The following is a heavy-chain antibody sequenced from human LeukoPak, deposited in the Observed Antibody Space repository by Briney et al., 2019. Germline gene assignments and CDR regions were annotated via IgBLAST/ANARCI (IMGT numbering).Heavy chain of an antibody. CDR1: GGSFSGYY. Sequence: PSETLSLTCAVYGGSFSGYYWSWIRQPPGKGLEWIGYIYYSGSTNYNPSLKSRVTISVDTSKNQFSLKLSSVTAADTAVYYCARGSGYNIFDYWGQGTLVTVSS. J-gene: IGHJ4*02. D-gene: IGHD5-24*01. V-gene: IGHV4-59*08. CDR2: IYYSGST. CDR3: ARGSGYNIFDY.